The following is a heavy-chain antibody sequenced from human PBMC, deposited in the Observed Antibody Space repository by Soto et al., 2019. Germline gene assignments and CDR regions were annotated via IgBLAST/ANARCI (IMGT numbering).Heavy chain of an antibody. CDR1: GDSVSSKSAA. CDR2: TYYRSKWYN. CDR3: ARTPGRAVNYYYGMDV. J-gene: IGHJ6*02. V-gene: IGHV6-1*01. Sequence: PPQTLSLTCAISGDSVSSKSAAWNWIRQSPSRGLEWLGRTYYRSKWYNDYAVSVKSRITINPDTSKNQFSLQLNSVTPEDTAVYYCARTPGRAVNYYYGMDVWGQGTTVTVSS. D-gene: IGHD6-19*01.